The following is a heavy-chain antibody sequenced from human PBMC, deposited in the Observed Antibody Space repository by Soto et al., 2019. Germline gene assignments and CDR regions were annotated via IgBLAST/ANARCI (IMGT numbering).Heavy chain of an antibody. Sequence: SETLPLTCTVSGGSISSYYWSWIRQPPGKGLEWIGYIYYSGSTNYNPSLKSRVTISVDTSKNQFSLKLSSVTAADTAVYYCARRLGRVNAFDIWGQGAMVTVSS. V-gene: IGHV4-59*01. CDR2: IYYSGST. CDR1: GGSISSYY. J-gene: IGHJ3*02. D-gene: IGHD6-13*01. CDR3: ARRLGRVNAFDI.